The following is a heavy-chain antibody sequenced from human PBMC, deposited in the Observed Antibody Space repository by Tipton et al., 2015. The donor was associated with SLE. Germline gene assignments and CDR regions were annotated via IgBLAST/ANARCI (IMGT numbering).Heavy chain of an antibody. V-gene: IGHV4-31*03. D-gene: IGHD6-19*01. CDR3: ARDRGQWLVDY. CDR1: GGSISSGGYY. CDR2: IYYSGST. J-gene: IGHJ4*02. Sequence: TLSLTCTVSGGSISSGGYYWSWIRQHPGKGLEWIGYIYYSGSTYYNPSLESRVTISVDTSKNQFSLKLSSVTAADTAVYYCARDRGQWLVDYWGQGTLVTVSS.